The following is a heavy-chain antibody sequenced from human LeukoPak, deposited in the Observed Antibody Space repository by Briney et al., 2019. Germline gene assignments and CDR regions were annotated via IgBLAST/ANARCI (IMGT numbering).Heavy chain of an antibody. D-gene: IGHD5-18*01. CDR2: ISGSGGST. Sequence: GGSLRLSCAASGFTFSSYAMSWVRQAPGKGLEWVSAISGSGGSTYYADSVKGRFTISRDNSKNTLYLQMNSLRAEDTAVYYCAKDPAPHSYGYYFDYWGQGTLVTVSS. CDR3: AKDPAPHSYGYYFDY. V-gene: IGHV3-23*01. J-gene: IGHJ4*02. CDR1: GFTFSSYA.